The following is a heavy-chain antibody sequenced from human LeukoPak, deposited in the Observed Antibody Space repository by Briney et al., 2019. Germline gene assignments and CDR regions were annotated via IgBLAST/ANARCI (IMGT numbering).Heavy chain of an antibody. Sequence: TNYAQKFQGRVTITADESTSTAYMELSSLRSEDTAVYYCARERDIRPYQLLSGGWFDPWGQGTLVTVSS. D-gene: IGHD2-2*01. J-gene: IGHJ5*02. CDR2: T. CDR3: ARERDIRPYQLLSGGWFDP. V-gene: IGHV1-69*01.